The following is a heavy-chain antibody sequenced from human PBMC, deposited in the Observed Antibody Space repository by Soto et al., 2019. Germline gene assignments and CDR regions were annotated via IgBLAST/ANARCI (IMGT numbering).Heavy chain of an antibody. D-gene: IGHD5-18*01. CDR1: GGSMSGYY. CDR2: VHDSWGA. Sequence: QVQLQESGPGLVEPSETLSLSCTVSGGSMSGYYWSWIRLPPGKPMEWIGYVHDSWGAAYNPSLRSRVATSLDTSKSQFSLSLTSVSATDTAMYYCVRQGYGPLPGLVDVWGQGTTVTVSS. J-gene: IGHJ6*02. V-gene: IGHV4-59*08. CDR3: VRQGYGPLPGLVDV.